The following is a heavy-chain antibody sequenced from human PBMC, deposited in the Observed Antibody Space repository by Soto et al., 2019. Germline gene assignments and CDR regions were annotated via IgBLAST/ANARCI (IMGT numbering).Heavy chain of an antibody. CDR1: GFTFSNYE. V-gene: IGHV3-48*03. CDR3: ARLGYTSGYSSPRH. J-gene: IGHJ4*01. Sequence: PGGSLRLSCAASGFTFSNYEIKWVRQAPGKGLEWISYISSGASIIYYADSVKGRFTISRDNAKKSVYLQMNNLRDDDTGVYYCARLGYTSGYSSPRHWGHGALVTVSS. D-gene: IGHD5-18*01. CDR2: ISSGASII.